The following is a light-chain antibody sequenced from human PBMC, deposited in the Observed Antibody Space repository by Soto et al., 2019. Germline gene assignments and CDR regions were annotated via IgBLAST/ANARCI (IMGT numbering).Light chain of an antibody. V-gene: IGLV2-14*01. Sequence: SVLTKPASVSGSPGKSITISCTGSTSDVGAYNYVSWYKHHPGQAPQLMIYEVSNRPSGVSNRFSGSKSGNTAYLTISALQADAEGDYYGSSKTSSSSPFVFGTRTKVTVL. CDR2: EVS. CDR3: SSKTSSSSPFV. J-gene: IGLJ1*01. CDR1: TSDVGAYNY.